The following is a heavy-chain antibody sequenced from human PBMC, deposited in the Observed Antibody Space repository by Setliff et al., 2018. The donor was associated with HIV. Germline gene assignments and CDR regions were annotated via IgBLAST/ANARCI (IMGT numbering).Heavy chain of an antibody. CDR3: VRGGLSSGGGSF. CDR1: GFTFSNSA. Sequence: GGSLRLSCAVSGFTFSNSAMSWVRQAPGKGLEWVSSVATNGGSTYYAASGQGRFTISSDNSKSVVYLQMNSVRAEDTAVYYCVRGGLSSGGGSFWGQGTLVTVSS. CDR2: VATNGGST. V-gene: IGHV3-23*01. D-gene: IGHD6-25*01. J-gene: IGHJ4*02.